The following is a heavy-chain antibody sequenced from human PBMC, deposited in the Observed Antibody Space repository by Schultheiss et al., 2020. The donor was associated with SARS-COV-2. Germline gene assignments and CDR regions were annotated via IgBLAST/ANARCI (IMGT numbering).Heavy chain of an antibody. CDR3: ARLEVGGRISVSFQH. CDR2: IYYSGST. V-gene: IGHV4-31*03. J-gene: IGHJ1*01. CDR1: GGSISSGGYY. D-gene: IGHD3-10*01. Sequence: SETLSLTCTVSGGSISSGGYYWSWIRQHPGKGLEWIGYIYYSGSTYYNPSLKSRVTISVDTSKNQFSLKLSSVTAADTAVYYCARLEVGGRISVSFQHWGQGTLVTVSS.